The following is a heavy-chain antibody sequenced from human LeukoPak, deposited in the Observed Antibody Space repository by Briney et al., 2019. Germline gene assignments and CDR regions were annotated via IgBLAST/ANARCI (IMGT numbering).Heavy chain of an antibody. V-gene: IGHV1-2*02. CDR3: ARDWEYSNSWDLDY. Sequence: GASVKVSCKLSGHTGIELSMHWVRQAPGQGLEWMGWINPSSGGTKFAQKFQGRVTMTRDTSTSTAYMELSGLRSDDTAIHYCARDWEYSNSWDLDYWGQGTLVIVSS. J-gene: IGHJ4*02. CDR1: GHTGIELS. CDR2: INPSSGGT. D-gene: IGHD6-13*01.